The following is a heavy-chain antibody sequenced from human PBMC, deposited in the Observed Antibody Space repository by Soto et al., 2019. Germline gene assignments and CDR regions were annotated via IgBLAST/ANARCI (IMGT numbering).Heavy chain of an antibody. CDR3: ARGRSSGCCEY. CDR2: ISYDGNNK. V-gene: IGHV3-30-3*01. Sequence: QVQLVESGGGVVQPGRSLRLSCAASGFTFSGYAMHWVRQAPGKGLDWVAVISYDGNNKYCADSVKGRFTISRDNSKNTLDLQMNSLRPEDTAVYYCARGRSSGCCEYWGQGTLVTVSS. D-gene: IGHD6-19*01. J-gene: IGHJ4*02. CDR1: GFTFSGYA.